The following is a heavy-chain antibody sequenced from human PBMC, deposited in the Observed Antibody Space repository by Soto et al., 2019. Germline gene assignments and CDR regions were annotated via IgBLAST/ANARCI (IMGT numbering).Heavy chain of an antibody. D-gene: IGHD3-10*01. CDR2: ISSSGSTI. J-gene: IGHJ6*02. CDR1: GFTFSSYE. V-gene: IGHV3-48*03. CDR3: ARRSFYYYGSVLSYGMEV. Sequence: GVSLRLSCAASGFTFSSYEMNWVRQAPGKGREWVSYISSSGSTIYYADSVKGRFTISRDNAKNSLYLQMNSLRAEDTAVYYCARRSFYYYGSVLSYGMEVWGPGTTVIVSS.